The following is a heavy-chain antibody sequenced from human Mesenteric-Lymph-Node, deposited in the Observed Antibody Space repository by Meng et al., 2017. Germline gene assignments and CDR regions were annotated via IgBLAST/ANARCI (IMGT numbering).Heavy chain of an antibody. D-gene: IGHD3-3*01. CDR1: GFTFSSYE. Sequence: GESLKISWAASGFTFSSYEMNWVRQAPGKGLEWVSYISSSGSTIYYADSVKGRFTISRDNAKNSLYLQMNSLRAEDTAVYYCARDRFLEWLLYPYYGMDVWGQGTTVTVSS. V-gene: IGHV3-48*03. CDR2: ISSSGSTI. J-gene: IGHJ6*02. CDR3: ARDRFLEWLLYPYYGMDV.